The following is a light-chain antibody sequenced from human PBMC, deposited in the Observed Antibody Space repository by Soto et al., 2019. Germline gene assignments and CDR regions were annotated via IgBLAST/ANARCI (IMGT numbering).Light chain of an antibody. CDR2: DVS. CDR1: SSDVGGYNY. J-gene: IGLJ1*01. Sequence: QSVLTQPASVSGSPGQSITISCTGTSSDVGGYNYVSWYQQHPGKAPKPMIYDVSNRPSGVSDRFSGSKSDNTASLNISGLLAEDEADYYCSSYTSSSTLYVFGTGTKLTVL. V-gene: IGLV2-14*01. CDR3: SSYTSSSTLYV.